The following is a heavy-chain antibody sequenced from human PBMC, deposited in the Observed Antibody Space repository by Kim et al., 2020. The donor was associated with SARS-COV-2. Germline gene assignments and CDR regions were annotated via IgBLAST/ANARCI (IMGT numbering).Heavy chain of an antibody. CDR3: AMGFDY. Sequence: SRSTNYNPPLKSPVTISVDTSKNQFSLKLSSVTAADTAVYYCAMGFDYWGQGTLVTVSS. J-gene: IGHJ4*02. CDR2: SRST. V-gene: IGHV4-59*01. D-gene: IGHD3-10*01.